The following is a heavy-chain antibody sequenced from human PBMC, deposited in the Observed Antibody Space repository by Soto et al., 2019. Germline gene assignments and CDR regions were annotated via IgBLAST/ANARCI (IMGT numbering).Heavy chain of an antibody. Sequence: GESLKISCNASGYSFSCYWIGWVLQMPGKGLDWMSIMYPDDSDIRYSPSFEAHVTISADKSTSTAFLQWSSLKASDTAMYYCATAYVYDFENSNYYRDAFDIWGQGTLVTVSS. CDR3: ATAYVYDFENSNYYRDAFDI. J-gene: IGHJ3*02. V-gene: IGHV5-51*01. D-gene: IGHD3-22*01. CDR2: MYPDDSDI. CDR1: GYSFSCYW.